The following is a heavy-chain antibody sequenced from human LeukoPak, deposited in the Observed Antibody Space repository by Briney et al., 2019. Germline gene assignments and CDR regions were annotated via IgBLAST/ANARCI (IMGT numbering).Heavy chain of an antibody. D-gene: IGHD1-26*01. CDR1: GGSISSYY. J-gene: IGHJ4*02. CDR3: ARENSGSYREFDY. V-gene: IGHV4-4*07. CDR2: IYTSGST. Sequence: SETLSLTCTVSGGSISSYYWSWIRQPAGKGLEWIGRIYTSGSTNYNASLKSRVSMSVDTSKNQFSLKLSSVTSADTAVFYCARENSGSYREFDYWGQGTLVTVSS.